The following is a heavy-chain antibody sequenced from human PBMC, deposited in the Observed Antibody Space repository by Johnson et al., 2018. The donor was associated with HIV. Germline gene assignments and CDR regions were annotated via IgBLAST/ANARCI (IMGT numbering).Heavy chain of an antibody. CDR3: AKDSANWGGAFDI. D-gene: IGHD7-27*01. V-gene: IGHV3-33*06. CDR1: GFTFSSYG. CDR2: IWYDGTNR. J-gene: IGHJ3*02. Sequence: QVQLVESGGGVVQPGRSLRLSCAASGFTFSSYGMHWVRQAPGKGLEWVAVIWYDGTNRYYGDSVKGRFTISRDNSKNTVYLQMNSLRAEDTAVYYCAKDSANWGGAFDIWGQGTMVTVSS.